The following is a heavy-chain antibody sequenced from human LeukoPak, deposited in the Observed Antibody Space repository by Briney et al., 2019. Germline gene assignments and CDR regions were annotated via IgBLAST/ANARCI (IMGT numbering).Heavy chain of an antibody. V-gene: IGHV3-23*01. CDR2: TSGSGVNS. Sequence: GGSLRLFCAACGFTLRSYDMSWVRQAPGKGLEGVAATSGSGVNSYYADSVRGRFTISRDNSQNTLYLQMDSLRAEDTALYYCAKEYSGYDFDYWGQGTLVTVSS. J-gene: IGHJ4*02. CDR1: GFTLRSYD. CDR3: AKEYSGYDFDY. D-gene: IGHD5-12*01.